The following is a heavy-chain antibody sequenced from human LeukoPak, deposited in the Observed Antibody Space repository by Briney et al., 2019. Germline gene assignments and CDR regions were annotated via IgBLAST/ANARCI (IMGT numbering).Heavy chain of an antibody. J-gene: IGHJ4*02. CDR3: ARVWFGELSLDY. D-gene: IGHD3-10*01. CDR1: GFTFSSYG. V-gene: IGHV3-21*01. Sequence: GGSLRLSCAASGFTFSSYGMHWVRQAPGKGLEWVSSISSSSSYIYYADSVKGRFTISRDNAKNSLYLQMNSLRAEDTAVYYCARVWFGELSLDYWGQGTLVTVSS. CDR2: ISSSSSYI.